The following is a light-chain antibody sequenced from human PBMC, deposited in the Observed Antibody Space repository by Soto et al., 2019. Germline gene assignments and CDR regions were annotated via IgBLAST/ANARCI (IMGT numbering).Light chain of an antibody. CDR1: QSVSSN. CDR3: QQYDNWPLT. J-gene: IGKJ4*01. CDR2: SAS. V-gene: IGKV3-15*01. Sequence: EIVMTQSPVTLSVSPGERATLSCRASQSVSSNLAWYQQRPGQAPRLLIYSASTRATGVPARFSGSGSGTDFTLTISSXQSEDFAVYYCQQYDNWPLTFGGGTKVDIK.